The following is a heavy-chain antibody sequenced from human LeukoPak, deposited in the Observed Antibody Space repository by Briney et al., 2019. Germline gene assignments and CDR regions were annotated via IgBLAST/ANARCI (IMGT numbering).Heavy chain of an antibody. Sequence: PGGSLRLSCAASGFTFSSYGMHWVRQAPGKGLEWVAVIWYGGSNKYYADSVKGRFTISRDNSKNTLYLQMNSLRAEDTAVYYCAKEVSYDILTGFDYWGQGTLVTVSS. CDR3: AKEVSYDILTGFDY. CDR1: GFTFSSYG. D-gene: IGHD3-9*01. V-gene: IGHV3-33*06. CDR2: IWYGGSNK. J-gene: IGHJ4*02.